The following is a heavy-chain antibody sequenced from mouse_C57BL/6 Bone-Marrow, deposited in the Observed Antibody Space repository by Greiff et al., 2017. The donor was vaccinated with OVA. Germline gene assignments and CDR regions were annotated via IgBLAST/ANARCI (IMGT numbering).Heavy chain of an antibody. CDR2: IDPENGDT. Sequence: VQLQQSGAELARPGASVKLSCKASGYTFTSYGISWVKQRTGQGLEWIGWIDPENGDTEYASKFQGKATITADTSSNTAYLQLSSLTSDDTAVYYCTTDYGSSNFDVWGTGTTVTVSS. CDR3: TTDYGSSNFDV. J-gene: IGHJ1*03. D-gene: IGHD1-1*01. CDR1: GYTFTSYG. V-gene: IGHV14-4*01.